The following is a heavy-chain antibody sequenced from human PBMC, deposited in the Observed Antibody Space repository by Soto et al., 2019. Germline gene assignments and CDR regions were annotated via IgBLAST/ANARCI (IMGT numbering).Heavy chain of an antibody. Sequence: EVQLVESGGGSVQPGGSLRLSCAASGLTFSSYWMHWVRQAPGKGLVWVSRINTDGSSTTYADSVKGRFTISRDNTKNTLYLQMNSLRVEDTAVYYCARASGSNIHFDYWGQGTLVTVSS. V-gene: IGHV3-74*01. J-gene: IGHJ4*02. CDR3: ARASGSNIHFDY. CDR1: GLTFSSYW. CDR2: INTDGSST. D-gene: IGHD1-26*01.